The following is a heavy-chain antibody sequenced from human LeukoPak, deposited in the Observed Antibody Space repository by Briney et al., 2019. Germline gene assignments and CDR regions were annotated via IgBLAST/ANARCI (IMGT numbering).Heavy chain of an antibody. Sequence: GASVKVSCKASGYTFTSYGISWVRQAPGQGLEWMGWISAYNGNTNYAQKLQGRVTMTTDTSTSTAYMELRSLRSDDTAVYHCARQDIVVVPAAPTTQPRTSYYYYYYMDVLGKGTTVTVSS. CDR1: GYTFTSYG. J-gene: IGHJ6*03. CDR2: ISAYNGNT. CDR3: ARQDIVVVPAAPTTQPRTSYYYYYYMDV. D-gene: IGHD2-2*01. V-gene: IGHV1-18*01.